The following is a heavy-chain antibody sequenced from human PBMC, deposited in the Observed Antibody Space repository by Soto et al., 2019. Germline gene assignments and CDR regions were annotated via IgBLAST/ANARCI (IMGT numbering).Heavy chain of an antibody. Sequence: SETLSLTCAVYGGSFSGYYWSWIRQPPGKGLEWIGEINHSGRTNYNPSLKSRVTISVDTSKNQFSLKLSSVTAADTSVYYCARGPGYYYGSGCYYSARVNWFDPWGQGTLVTVSS. CDR1: GGSFSGYY. J-gene: IGHJ5*02. CDR3: ARGPGYYYGSGCYYSARVNWFDP. V-gene: IGHV4-34*01. CDR2: INHSGRT. D-gene: IGHD3-10*01.